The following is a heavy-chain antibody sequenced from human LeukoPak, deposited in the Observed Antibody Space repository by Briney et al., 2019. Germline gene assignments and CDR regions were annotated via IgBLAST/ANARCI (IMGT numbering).Heavy chain of an antibody. CDR3: ARGRTQWLVRLKVGYFDY. V-gene: IGHV4-34*01. J-gene: IGHJ4*02. CDR1: GGSFSGYY. CDR2: INHSGST. D-gene: IGHD6-19*01. Sequence: SETLSLTCAVYGGSFSGYYWSWIRQPPGKGLEWIGEINHSGSTNYNPSLKSRVTLSVDTSKNQFSLKLSSVTAADTAVYYCARGRTQWLVRLKVGYFDYWGQGTLVTVSS.